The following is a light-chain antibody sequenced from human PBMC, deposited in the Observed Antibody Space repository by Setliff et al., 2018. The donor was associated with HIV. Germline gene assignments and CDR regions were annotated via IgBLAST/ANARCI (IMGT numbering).Light chain of an antibody. Sequence: QSVLTQPRSVSGSPGQSVTISCTGTSSDVGGYNYVSWYQQHPGKAPKLMIYDVSKWPSGVPDRFSGSKSGNTASLTISGLQAEDEADYYCCSYTASYTLGVFGTGTKVTVL. CDR2: DVS. V-gene: IGLV2-11*01. CDR3: CSYTASYTLGV. J-gene: IGLJ1*01. CDR1: SSDVGGYNY.